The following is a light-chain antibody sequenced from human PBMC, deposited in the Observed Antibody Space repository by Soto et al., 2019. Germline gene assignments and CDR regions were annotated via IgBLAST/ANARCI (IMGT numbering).Light chain of an antibody. V-gene: IGKV3-15*01. J-gene: IGKJ4*01. CDR1: QSVNNN. CDR2: GAS. CDR3: QQYSNWPLT. Sequence: EIVMTQSPSTLSVSPGERASLSCRASQSVNNNLAWYQQKPGHAPRLLIYGASTRATGIPAKFSGSGSGTEFTLTISSLQSEDFAVYYCQQYSNWPLTFGGGTRWIS.